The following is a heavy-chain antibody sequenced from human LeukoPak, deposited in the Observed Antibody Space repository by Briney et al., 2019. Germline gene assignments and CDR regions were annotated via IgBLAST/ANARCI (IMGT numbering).Heavy chain of an antibody. D-gene: IGHD5-24*01. J-gene: IGHJ6*02. CDR2: ISYDGSNK. V-gene: IGHV3-30-3*01. CDR3: ARGFGYRGYYGMDV. CDR1: GFTFSSYA. Sequence: GGSLRLSCAASGFTFSSYAMHWVRQAPGKGLEWVAVISYDGSNKYYADSVKGRFTISRDNSKNTLYLQMNSLRAEGTAVYYCARGFGYRGYYGMDVWGQGTTVTVSS.